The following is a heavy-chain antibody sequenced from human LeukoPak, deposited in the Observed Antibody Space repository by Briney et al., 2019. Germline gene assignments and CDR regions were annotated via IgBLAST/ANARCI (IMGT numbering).Heavy chain of an antibody. J-gene: IGHJ4*02. CDR1: GGSVSSDGYS. Sequence: PSETLSLTCAVSGGSVSSDGYSWNWIRQPPGKGLEWIGYIYHSGSTYYNPSLKSRVAMTIDRAKNQVSLNLRSVTAADTAVYYCASSFYYDSNGYSPTKFDYWGPGTLVTVSS. V-gene: IGHV4-30-2*01. D-gene: IGHD3-22*01. CDR2: IYHSGST. CDR3: ASSFYYDSNGYSPTKFDY.